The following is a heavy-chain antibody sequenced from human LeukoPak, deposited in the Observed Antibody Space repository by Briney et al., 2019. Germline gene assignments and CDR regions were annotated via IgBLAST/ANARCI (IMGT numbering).Heavy chain of an antibody. V-gene: IGHV3-21*01. D-gene: IGHD1-26*01. Sequence: GGSLRLSCAASGFTFSSYSMNWVRQAPGKRLEWVSSISSSSSYINYADSVKGRLTISRDNAKNSLYLQMNSLRAEDTAVYYCATPRGGGTPPRFDYWGQGTLVTVSS. CDR2: ISSSSSYI. CDR3: ATPRGGGTPPRFDY. CDR1: GFTFSSYS. J-gene: IGHJ4*02.